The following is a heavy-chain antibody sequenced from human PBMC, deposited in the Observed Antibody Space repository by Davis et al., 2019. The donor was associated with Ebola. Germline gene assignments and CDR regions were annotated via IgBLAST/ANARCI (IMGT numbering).Heavy chain of an antibody. CDR2: INHSGST. D-gene: IGHD3-3*01. CDR1: GGSFSGYY. CDR3: ARPDFWSGYLGFRHWFDP. Sequence: SETLSLTCAVYGGSFSGYYWSWIRQPPGKGLEWIGEINHSGSTNYNPSLKSRVTISVDTSKNQFSLKLSSVTAADTAVYYCARPDFWSGYLGFRHWFDPWGQGTLVTVSS. V-gene: IGHV4-34*01. J-gene: IGHJ5*02.